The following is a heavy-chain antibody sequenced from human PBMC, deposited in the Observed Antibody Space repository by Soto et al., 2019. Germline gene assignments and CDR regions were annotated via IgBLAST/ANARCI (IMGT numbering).Heavy chain of an antibody. J-gene: IGHJ3*02. V-gene: IGHV4-59*01. CDR2: ISFSGST. CDR1: GGSISDYY. CDR3: ARGVPGISNAFDI. Sequence: SETLSLTCTVSGGSISDYYWSWIRRPPGKGVEWIGYISFSGSTRYNPSLKSRVTISVDTSKKQFSLRLNSVTAADTAVYYCARGVPGISNAFDIWGQGTMVTVSS.